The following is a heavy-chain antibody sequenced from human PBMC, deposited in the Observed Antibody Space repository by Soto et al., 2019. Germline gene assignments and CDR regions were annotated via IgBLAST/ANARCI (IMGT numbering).Heavy chain of an antibody. CDR1: GFTFSSYA. CDR2: ISYDGSNK. CDR3: ARAFITPRAAIDAFDI. J-gene: IGHJ3*02. Sequence: QVQLVESGGGVVQPGRSLRLSCAASGFTFSSYAMHWVRQAPGKGLEWVAVISYDGSNKYYADSVKGRFTISRDNSKNTLYLQMNSLRAEDTAVYYCARAFITPRAAIDAFDIWGQGTMVTVSS. D-gene: IGHD1-20*01. V-gene: IGHV3-30-3*01.